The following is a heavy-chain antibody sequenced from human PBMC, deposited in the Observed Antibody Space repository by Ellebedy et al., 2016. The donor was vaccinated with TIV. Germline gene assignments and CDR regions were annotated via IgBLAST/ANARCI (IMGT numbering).Heavy chain of an antibody. D-gene: IGHD6-19*01. V-gene: IGHV3-23*01. CDR1: GFTVSSNY. J-gene: IGHJ4*02. CDR2: ISGSGGST. Sequence: GESLKISCAASGFTVSSNYMSWVRQAPGKGLEWVSAISGSGGSTYYADSVKGRFTISRDNSKNTLYLQMISLRVEDTAVYYCAKGPEQWLIKSGGFEDWGQGTPVTVSS. CDR3: AKGPEQWLIKSGGFED.